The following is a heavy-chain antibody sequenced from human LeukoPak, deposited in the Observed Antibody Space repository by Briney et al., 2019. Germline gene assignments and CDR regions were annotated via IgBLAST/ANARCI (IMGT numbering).Heavy chain of an antibody. CDR1: GGSFTDYF. J-gene: IGHJ6*02. V-gene: IGHV4-34*01. Sequence: SETLSLTCTVFGGSFTDYFWTWIRHSPGKGLEWIGEINDYTGDTNYNPSLNSRVSISLEKSKNQFSLELRSVTAADTAVYYCARGRIAKIVVVHSYSYGMDVWGQGTTVTVSS. CDR2: INDYTGDT. D-gene: IGHD3-22*01. CDR3: ARGRIAKIVVVHSYSYGMDV.